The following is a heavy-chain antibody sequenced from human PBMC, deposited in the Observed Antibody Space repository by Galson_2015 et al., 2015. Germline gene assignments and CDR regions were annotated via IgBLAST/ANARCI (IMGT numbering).Heavy chain of an antibody. CDR2: ISNSSSTI. Sequence: SLRLSCADSGFTFSGYSMNWVRQAPGKGLEWVSYISNSSSTIFYADSVKGRLTVSRDNSKNSLYLQMHSLRDEDTAVYYCTRGSLAVANSRALDYWGQGTLVTVSS. J-gene: IGHJ4*02. CDR1: GFTFSGYS. D-gene: IGHD6-19*01. V-gene: IGHV3-48*02. CDR3: TRGSLAVANSRALDY.